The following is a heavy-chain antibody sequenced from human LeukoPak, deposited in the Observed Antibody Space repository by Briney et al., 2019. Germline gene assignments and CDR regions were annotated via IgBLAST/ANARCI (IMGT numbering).Heavy chain of an antibody. J-gene: IGHJ6*03. CDR3: AISYGDYGPFYYYYYMDV. CDR1: GYTFTGYY. Sequence: ASVKVSCKASGYTFTGYYMHWVRQPPPKGVEWMGWINPNSGGTNYAQKFQCRVTMTRDTSISTAYMELSRLRSDDTAVYYCAISYGDYGPFYYYYYMDVWGKGTTVTVSS. D-gene: IGHD4-17*01. CDR2: INPNSGGT. V-gene: IGHV1-2*02.